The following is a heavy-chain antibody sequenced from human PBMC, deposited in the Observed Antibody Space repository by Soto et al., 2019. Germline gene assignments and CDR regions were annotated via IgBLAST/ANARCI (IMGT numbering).Heavy chain of an antibody. CDR2: INPSGGST. V-gene: IGHV1-46*01. CDR1: GYTFTSYY. J-gene: IGHJ4*02. CDR3: ARIISGGHFDY. Sequence: ASVKVSCKASGYTFTSYYMHWVRQAPGQGLEWMGIINPSGGSTSYAQKFQGRVTMTRDTSTSTVYMELSSLGSEDTAVYYCARIISGGHFDYWGQGTLVNVSS. D-gene: IGHD2-15*01.